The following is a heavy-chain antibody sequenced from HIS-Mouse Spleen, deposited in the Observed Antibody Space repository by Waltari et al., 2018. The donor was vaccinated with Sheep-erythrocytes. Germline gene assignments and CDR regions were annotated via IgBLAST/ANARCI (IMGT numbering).Heavy chain of an antibody. CDR2: IYYRGST. D-gene: IGHD5-12*01. V-gene: IGHV4-39*07. Sequence: QLQLQESGPGLVKPSETLSLTCTVSGCSISSSSYYWGWIRQPPGKGLEWIGSIYYRGSTYDNPTLKSRVTISVDTSKTQFSLKLSSVTAADTAVYYCATTPRGYSGYDFDYWGQGTLVTVSS. CDR1: GCSISSSSYY. J-gene: IGHJ4*02. CDR3: ATTPRGYSGYDFDY.